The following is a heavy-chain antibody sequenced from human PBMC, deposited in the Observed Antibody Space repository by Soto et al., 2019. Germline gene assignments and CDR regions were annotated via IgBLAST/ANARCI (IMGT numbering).Heavy chain of an antibody. CDR3: AKEYYYDPSGPYSDLYFDS. CDR2: ITTRGGRT. CDR1: GFSFSSYA. J-gene: IGHJ4*02. Sequence: GSLRLSCAASGFSFSSYAMSWVRQAPSQGLEWVSSITTRGGRTYYADSVRGRFTISRDNFANALYLEMNSLRAEDTAIYYCAKEYYYDPSGPYSDLYFDSWGQGTLVTVSS. V-gene: IGHV3-23*01. D-gene: IGHD3-22*01.